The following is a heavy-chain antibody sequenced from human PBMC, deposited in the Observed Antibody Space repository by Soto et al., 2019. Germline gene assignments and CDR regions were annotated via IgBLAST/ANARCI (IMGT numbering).Heavy chain of an antibody. CDR2: TYYRSKWYN. V-gene: IGHV6-1*01. D-gene: IGHD3-3*01. CDR1: GDSVSSNSAA. J-gene: IGHJ5*02. CDR3: ARAKILSWFDP. Sequence: PSQTLSLTCAISGDSVSSNSAAWNWFRQSPSRGLEWLGRTYYRSKWYNDYAVSVKSRITINPDTSKNQLSLQLNSLTPEDTAVFYCARAKILSWFDPCGQRTPVTVAS.